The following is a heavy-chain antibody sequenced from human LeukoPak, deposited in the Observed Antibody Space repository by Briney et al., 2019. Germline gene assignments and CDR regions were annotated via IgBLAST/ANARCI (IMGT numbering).Heavy chain of an antibody. J-gene: IGHJ4*02. D-gene: IGHD3-22*01. CDR3: ARDHHRRLYDSQARDTFDI. CDR2: ISSSSSTM. Sequence: GGSLRLSCAASGFTFSSYSMNWVRQAPGKGLEWVSYISSSSSTMYYADSVKGRFSISRDNAKNSLYLQMNSLRAEDTAVYYCARDHHRRLYDSQARDTFDIWGQGTLVTVSS. CDR1: GFTFSSYS. V-gene: IGHV3-48*01.